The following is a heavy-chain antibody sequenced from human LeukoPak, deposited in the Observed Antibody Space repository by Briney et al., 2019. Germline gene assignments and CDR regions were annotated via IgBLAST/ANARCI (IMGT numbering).Heavy chain of an antibody. CDR2: IYYSGST. CDR3: ARGSGRLYFFDY. J-gene: IGHJ4*02. V-gene: IGHV4-39*07. D-gene: IGHD3-10*01. Sequence: SETLSLTCTVSGGSISSSSYYWGWIRQPPGKGLEWSGSIYYSGSTYYNPSLKSRVTISVDTSKNQFSLKLSSVTAADTAVYYCARGSGRLYFFDYWGQGTLVTVSS. CDR1: GGSISSSSYY.